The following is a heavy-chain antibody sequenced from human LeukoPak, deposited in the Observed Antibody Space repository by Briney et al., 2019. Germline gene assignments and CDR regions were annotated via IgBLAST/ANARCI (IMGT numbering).Heavy chain of an antibody. J-gene: IGHJ5*02. CDR1: GGSLSSGSYY. CDR3: ARVFGHYYGSGSYNWFDP. Sequence: PSETLSLTCTVSGGSLSSGSYYWSWIRQPAGKGLEWIGRIYTSGSTNYNPSLKSRVTISVDTSKNQFSLKLSSVTAADTAVYYCARVFGHYYGSGSYNWFDPWGQGTLVTVSS. D-gene: IGHD3-10*01. CDR2: IYTSGST. V-gene: IGHV4-61*02.